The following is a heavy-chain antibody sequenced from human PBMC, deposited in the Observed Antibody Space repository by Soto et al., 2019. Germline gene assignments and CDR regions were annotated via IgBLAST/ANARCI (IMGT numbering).Heavy chain of an antibody. CDR1: GFTVSSND. J-gene: IGHJ6*02. D-gene: IGHD3-10*01. CDR3: ARVGSRYYGSGSHYPFGMDV. Sequence: GGSLRLSCAASGFTVSSNDMSWVRQAPGEGLEWVSLIHRDGTTYYADSVKGRFTISRDNSKNTLYLQMNSLRAEDTAMYYCARVGSRYYGSGSHYPFGMDVWGQGATVTVSS. V-gene: IGHV3-53*01. CDR2: IHRDGTT.